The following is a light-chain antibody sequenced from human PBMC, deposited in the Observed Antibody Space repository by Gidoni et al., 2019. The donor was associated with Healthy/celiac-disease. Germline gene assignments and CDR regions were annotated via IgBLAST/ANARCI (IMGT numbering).Light chain of an antibody. V-gene: IGKV3-11*01. CDR1: QSVSSY. CDR3: QQRSNWPHVT. CDR2: YAS. J-gene: IGKJ1*01. Sequence: ELVFPLSPATLSFSPGERATPSCRDSQSVSSYLALYQQKPGQPPSLLIYYASNRATGSPARCSGSGSGTDVTLTISSLEPEDFAVYYCQQRSNWPHVTFGQGTKVEIK.